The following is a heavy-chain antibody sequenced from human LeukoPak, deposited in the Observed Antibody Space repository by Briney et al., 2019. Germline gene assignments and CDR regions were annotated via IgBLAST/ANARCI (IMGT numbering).Heavy chain of an antibody. CDR1: GLTVGFKC. Sequence: PGGSLRLSCAASGLTVGFKCMSWVRQAPGKGLEWGSIIYSGGRSYYADSVKGRFTDYRDTSKNTLYLQMNSLRAEDTAVYYCATRPDGNDVPYFDYWGQGTLVTVSS. CDR2: IYSGGRS. CDR3: ATRPDGNDVPYFDY. J-gene: IGHJ4*02. V-gene: IGHV3-66*01. D-gene: IGHD5-12*01.